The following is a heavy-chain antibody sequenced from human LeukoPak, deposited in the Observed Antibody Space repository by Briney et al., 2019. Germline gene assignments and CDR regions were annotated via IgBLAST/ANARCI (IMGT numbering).Heavy chain of an antibody. CDR2: ISYDGSNK. CDR3: AKDVYFDY. Sequence: AGGSLRLSCAASGFTFSSYAMHWVRQAPGKGLEWVAVISYDGSNKYYADSVKGRFTISRDNSKNTLYLQMNSLRAEDTAVYYCAKDVYFDYWGQGTLVTVSS. J-gene: IGHJ4*02. V-gene: IGHV3-30*04. CDR1: GFTFSSYA.